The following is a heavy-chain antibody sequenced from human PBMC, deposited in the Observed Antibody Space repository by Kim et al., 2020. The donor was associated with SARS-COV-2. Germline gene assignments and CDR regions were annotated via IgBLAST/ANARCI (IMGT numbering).Heavy chain of an antibody. J-gene: IGHJ4*02. Sequence: GGSLRLSCAASGFTFSSYGMHWVRQAPGKGLEWVAVISYDGSNKYYADSVKGRFTISRDNSKNTLYLQMNSLRAEDTAVYYCATPRASSGYYVFDYWGQG. CDR2: ISYDGSNK. CDR3: ATPRASSGYYVFDY. V-gene: IGHV3-30*03. D-gene: IGHD3-22*01. CDR1: GFTFSSYG.